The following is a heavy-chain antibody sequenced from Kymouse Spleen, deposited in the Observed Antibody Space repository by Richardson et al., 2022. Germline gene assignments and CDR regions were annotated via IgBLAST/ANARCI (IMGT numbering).Heavy chain of an antibody. CDR1: GFTFSSYW. D-gene: IGHD3-10*01. J-gene: IGHJ6*02. CDR3: ARDTVLWFGEFQYYYYYYGMDV. Sequence: EVQLVESGGGLVQPGGSLRLSCAASGFTFSSYWMSWVRQAPGKGLEWVANIKQDGSEKYYVDSVKGRFTISRDNAKNSLYLQMNSLRAEDTAVYYCARDTVLWFGEFQYYYYYYGMDVWGQGTTVTVSS. CDR2: IKQDGSEK. V-gene: IGHV3-7*01.